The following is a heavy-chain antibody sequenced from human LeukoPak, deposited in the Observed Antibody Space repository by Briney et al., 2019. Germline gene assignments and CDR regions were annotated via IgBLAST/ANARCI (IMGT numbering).Heavy chain of an antibody. Sequence: GGSLRHSCAASGFPFDVYGMSWVRHAPGKGLEGFSGINWNGGSTGYADSVKGRFTISRGNAKNSLYLQMNSLRAEDTALYYCARSAAPLYYYYYMDVWGKGTTVTVSS. J-gene: IGHJ6*03. CDR2: INWNGGST. CDR1: GFPFDVYG. V-gene: IGHV3-20*04. D-gene: IGHD6-13*01. CDR3: ARSAAPLYYYYYMDV.